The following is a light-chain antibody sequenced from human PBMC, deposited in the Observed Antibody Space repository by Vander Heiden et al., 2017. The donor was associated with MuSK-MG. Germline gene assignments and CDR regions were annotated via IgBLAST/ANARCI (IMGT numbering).Light chain of an antibody. J-gene: IGLJ2*01. CDR1: KNDIGGFHY. CDR3: SSYSVSSTLLV. Sequence: QSALTQPASVSGSPGQSITISCTGSKNDIGGFHYVSWYQHHPGEPPKLLIYDVTTRPAGISVRFSGSKSGKTASLTISGLQAEDEADYYCSSYSVSSTLLVFGGG. V-gene: IGLV2-14*03. CDR2: DVT.